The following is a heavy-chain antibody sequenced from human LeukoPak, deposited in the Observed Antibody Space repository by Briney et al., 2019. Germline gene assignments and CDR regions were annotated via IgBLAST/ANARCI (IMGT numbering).Heavy chain of an antibody. CDR2: INPNSGGT. V-gene: IGHV1-2*02. Sequence: ASVKVSCKASGYTFTGYYIHWVRQAPGQGLEWMGWINPNSGGTNYAQKFQGRVTMTRDTSISTAYMELSRLRSDDTAVYYCARDYIVVVPAAPAGDYWGQGTLVTVSS. CDR3: ARDYIVVVPAAPAGDY. D-gene: IGHD2-2*01. J-gene: IGHJ4*02. CDR1: GYTFTGYY.